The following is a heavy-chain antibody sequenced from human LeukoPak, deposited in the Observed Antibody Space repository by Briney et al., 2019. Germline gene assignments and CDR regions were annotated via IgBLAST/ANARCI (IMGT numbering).Heavy chain of an antibody. CDR1: GFTFSSYS. CDR3: ARGSGDLYYYDSSGATGDY. J-gene: IGHJ4*02. CDR2: ISSSNTYT. V-gene: IGHV3-21*01. D-gene: IGHD3-22*01. Sequence: GGSLRLSCAPSGFTFSSYSMNWVRQAPGEGLEWVSSISSSNTYTYYADSMKGRFTISRDNAKNSLYLQMNSLRAEDTAMYYCARGSGDLYYYDSSGATGDYWGQGTLVTVSS.